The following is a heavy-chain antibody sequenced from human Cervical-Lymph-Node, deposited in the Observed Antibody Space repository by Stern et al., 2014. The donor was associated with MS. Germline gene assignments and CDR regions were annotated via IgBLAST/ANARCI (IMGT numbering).Heavy chain of an antibody. D-gene: IGHD4-17*01. CDR3: GFDPPGDFLEDAFDI. CDR1: GFSLRTNGVA. V-gene: IGHV2-5*02. CDR2: IYWDGDK. Sequence: QVTLKESGPTLVKPTETLRLTCTFSGFSLRTNGVAVGWIRQTPGKALEFLALIYWDGDKRYNPSLKRWLTITTDTTQKNVVLNMTSLHAVDAATYYCGFDPPGDFLEDAFDIWGQGTMVTISS. J-gene: IGHJ3*02.